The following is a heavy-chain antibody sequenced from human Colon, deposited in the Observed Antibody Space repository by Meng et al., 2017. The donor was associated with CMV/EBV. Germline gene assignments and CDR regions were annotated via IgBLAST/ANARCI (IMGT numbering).Heavy chain of an antibody. CDR2: IYTSGST. CDR3: ARASAWREDYFDY. J-gene: IGHJ4*02. D-gene: IGHD1-26*01. V-gene: IGHV4-4*07. CDR1: GGPFVPYC. Sequence: GPGLVKPPDPLSPPCTVLGGPFVPYCWSWIRQSAAKGLEWIGRIYTSGSTNYNPSLESRVTMSVDTSKNQFSLRVTSVTAADTAVYYCARASAWREDYFDYWGQGTLVTVSS.